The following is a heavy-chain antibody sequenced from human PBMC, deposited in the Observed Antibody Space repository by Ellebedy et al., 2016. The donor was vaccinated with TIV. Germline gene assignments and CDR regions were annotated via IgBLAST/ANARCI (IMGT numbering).Heavy chain of an antibody. CDR3: ARAGVGATTFDY. V-gene: IGHV4-31*03. CDR2: IYYSGST. J-gene: IGHJ4*02. CDR1: GGSISSGGYY. Sequence: SETLFLTXTVSGGSISSGGYYWSWIRQHPGKGLEWIGYIYYSGSTYYNPSLKSRVTISVDTSKNQFSLKLSSVTAADTAVYYCARAGVGATTFDYWGQGTLVTVSS. D-gene: IGHD1-26*01.